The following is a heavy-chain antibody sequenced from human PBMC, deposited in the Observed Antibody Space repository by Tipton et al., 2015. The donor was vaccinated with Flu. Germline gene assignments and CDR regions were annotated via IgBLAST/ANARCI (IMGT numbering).Heavy chain of an antibody. CDR2: ISGASENI. D-gene: IGHD3-10*01. J-gene: IGHJ3*02. Sequence: SLRLSCAGSGFTFSTHSMSWVRQAPGKGLDWVSAISGASENILYADSVKGRFTISRDNSKNMLYLQMTNLRAEDTAIYYCAKGGVGNYNPRAFDMWGQGTMVTVSS. CDR3: AKGGVGNYNPRAFDM. V-gene: IGHV3-23*01. CDR1: GFTFSTHS.